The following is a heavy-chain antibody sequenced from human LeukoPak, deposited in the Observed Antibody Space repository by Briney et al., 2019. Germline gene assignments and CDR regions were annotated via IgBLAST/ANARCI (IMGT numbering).Heavy chain of an antibody. Sequence: GGSLRLSCAVSGFTFSGFWMSWSRQAPGKGLEWVASINSDGSEGYYADVVKGRFTISRDNAKNSLYLQINSLRAEDTAVYYCARSSYSSSSSVWGQGIMVTVSS. CDR2: INSDGSEG. D-gene: IGHD6-6*01. CDR1: GFTFSGFW. CDR3: ARSSYSSSSSV. V-gene: IGHV3-7*03. J-gene: IGHJ3*01.